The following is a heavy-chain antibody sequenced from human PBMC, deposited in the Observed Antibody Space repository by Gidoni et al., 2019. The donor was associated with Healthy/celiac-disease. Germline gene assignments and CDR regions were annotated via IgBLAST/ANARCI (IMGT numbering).Heavy chain of an antibody. CDR3: AREDFSSGWSFDY. D-gene: IGHD6-19*01. CDR2: ISSIGSTI. Sequence: EVQLVESGGGLVQPGGSMRLSCAASGFTFSSYEMNWVRQAPGKGLEWVSYISSIGSTIYYADSVKGRFTISRDNAKNSLYLQMNSLRAEDTAVYYCAREDFSSGWSFDYWGQGTLVTVSS. V-gene: IGHV3-48*03. J-gene: IGHJ4*02. CDR1: GFTFSSYE.